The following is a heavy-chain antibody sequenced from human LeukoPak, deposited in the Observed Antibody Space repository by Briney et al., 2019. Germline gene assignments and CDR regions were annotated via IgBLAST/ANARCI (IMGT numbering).Heavy chain of an antibody. J-gene: IGHJ5*02. CDR2: IIPIFGTA. CDR1: GGTFISYA. Sequence: SVKVSCKASGGTFISYAISWVRQAPGQGLEWMGGIIPIFGTANYAQKFQGRVTMTRDTSTSTVYMELSSLRSEDTAVYYCARGSYGSDLNWFDPWGQGTLVTVSS. CDR3: ARGSYGSDLNWFDP. D-gene: IGHD3-16*01. V-gene: IGHV1-69*05.